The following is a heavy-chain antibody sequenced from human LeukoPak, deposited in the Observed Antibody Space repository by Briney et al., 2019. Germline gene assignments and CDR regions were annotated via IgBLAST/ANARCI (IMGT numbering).Heavy chain of an antibody. CDR3: AKTTTLLGYCSSTSCRGFDY. V-gene: IGHV3-23*01. J-gene: IGHJ4*02. CDR2: ISGSGGST. Sequence: GGSLRLSCAASGFTFSGYAMSWVRQAPGKGLEWVSAISGSGGSTYYADSVKGRFTIPRDNAKNTLYLQMNSLRAEDTAVYYCAKTTTLLGYCSSTSCRGFDYWGQGTLVTVSS. D-gene: IGHD2-2*01. CDR1: GFTFSGYA.